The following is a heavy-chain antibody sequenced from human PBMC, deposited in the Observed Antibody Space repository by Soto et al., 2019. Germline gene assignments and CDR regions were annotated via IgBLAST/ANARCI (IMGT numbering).Heavy chain of an antibody. J-gene: IGHJ3*02. CDR3: AIPSDYGGNGAFDI. D-gene: IGHD4-17*01. CDR2: IISILTIT. Sequence: QVQLVQSGAEVKKPGSSVKVSCKASGGTFSSYTINWVRQAPGQGLEWMGRIISILTITNYAQKFQGRVTITADKSTSTDYMELSTLRSEDTAVYYCAIPSDYGGNGAFDIWGQGTMVTVSS. CDR1: GGTFSSYT. V-gene: IGHV1-69*02.